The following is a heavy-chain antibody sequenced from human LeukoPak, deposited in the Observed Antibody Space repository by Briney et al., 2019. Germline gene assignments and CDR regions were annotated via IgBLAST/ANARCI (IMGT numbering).Heavy chain of an antibody. J-gene: IGHJ5*02. D-gene: IGHD3-10*01. V-gene: IGHV3-23*01. CDR3: AKGPPNYYGSGSYSGWFDP. CDR2: ISGSGGST. Sequence: HTGGSLRLSCAASGFTFSSYAMSWVRQAPGKGLEWVSAISGSGGSTYYADSVKGRFTISRDNSKNTLYLQMNSLRAEDTAVYYCAKGPPNYYGSGSYSGWFDPWGQGILVTVSS. CDR1: GFTFSSYA.